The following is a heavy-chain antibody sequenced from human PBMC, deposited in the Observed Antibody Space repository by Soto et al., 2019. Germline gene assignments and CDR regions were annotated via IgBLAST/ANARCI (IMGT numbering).Heavy chain of an antibody. CDR2: FSLSGTT. V-gene: IGHV4-4*07. Sequence: SETLSLTCTVSGASITGSFFWSWIRQPAGKGLEWIGRFSLSGTTNYNPSLRSRVTMSADVSKNQFSLRLTSVTAADTAVYYCAGAAYAANYYYGMDVWGQGTTVTVSS. CDR1: GASITGSFF. D-gene: IGHD2-2*01. J-gene: IGHJ6*02. CDR3: AGAAYAANYYYGMDV.